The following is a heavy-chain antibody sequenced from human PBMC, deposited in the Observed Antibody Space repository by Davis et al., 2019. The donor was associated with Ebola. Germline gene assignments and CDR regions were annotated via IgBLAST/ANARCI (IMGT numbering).Heavy chain of an antibody. Sequence: SATLSLTCTVSGGSISSSSYYWGWIRQPPGKGLEWIGSIYYSGSTYYNPSLKSRVTISVDTSKNQFSLKLSSVTAADTAVYYCARQKKGFLGWLLHYWYFDLWGRGTLVTVSS. CDR1: GGSISSSSYY. V-gene: IGHV4-39*01. J-gene: IGHJ2*01. D-gene: IGHD3-3*01. CDR3: ARQKKGFLGWLLHYWYFDL. CDR2: IYYSGST.